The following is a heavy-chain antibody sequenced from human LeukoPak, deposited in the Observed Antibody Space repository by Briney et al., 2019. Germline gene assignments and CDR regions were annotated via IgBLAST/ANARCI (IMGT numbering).Heavy chain of an antibody. J-gene: IGHJ4*02. CDR2: INHSGST. Sequence: PSETLSLTCSVPGGSVSSSIYNWGWIRQPPGKGLEWIGEINHSGSTNYNPSLKSRVTISVDTSKNQFSLKLSSVTAADTAVYYCARVQQYYDILTGYYKPRFVFDYWGQGTLVTVSS. D-gene: IGHD3-9*01. CDR3: ARVQQYYDILTGYYKPRFVFDY. CDR1: GGSVSSSIYN. V-gene: IGHV4-39*07.